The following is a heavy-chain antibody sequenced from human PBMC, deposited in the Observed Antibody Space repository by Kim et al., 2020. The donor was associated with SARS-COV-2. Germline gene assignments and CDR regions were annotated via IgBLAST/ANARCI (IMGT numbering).Heavy chain of an antibody. D-gene: IGHD6-19*01. CDR1: GGTFSSYA. J-gene: IGHJ6*02. V-gene: IGHV1-69*13. Sequence: SVKVSCKASGGTFSSYAISWVRQAPGQGLEWMGGIIPIFGTANYAQKFQGRVTITADESTSTAYMELSSLRSEDTAVYYCARGGSNPPVAGTYYYYYGMDVWGQGTTVTVSS. CDR3: ARGGSNPPVAGTYYYYYGMDV. CDR2: IIPIFGTA.